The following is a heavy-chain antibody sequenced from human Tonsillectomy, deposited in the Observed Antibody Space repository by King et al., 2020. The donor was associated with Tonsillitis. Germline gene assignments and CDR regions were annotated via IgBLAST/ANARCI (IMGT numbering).Heavy chain of an antibody. Sequence: MQLQESGPGLVKPSETLSLTCTVSGGSISSYYWSWIRQPAGKGLEWIGRIYTSGSTNYNPSLKSRVTMSVDTSKNQFSLKLSSVTAAVSAYYFASDRGLDAFDIWGQGTMVTVSS. CDR1: GGSISSYY. CDR2: IYTSGST. CDR3: ASDRGLDAFDI. V-gene: IGHV4-4*07. J-gene: IGHJ3*02.